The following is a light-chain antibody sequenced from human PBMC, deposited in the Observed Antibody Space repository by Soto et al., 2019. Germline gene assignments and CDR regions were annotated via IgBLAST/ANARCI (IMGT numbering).Light chain of an antibody. CDR3: QQYGSSPYT. J-gene: IGKJ2*01. V-gene: IGKV3-20*01. CDR2: GAS. Sequence: EIVLTQSPGTLSLSPGERATLSCRASQSVSSSYLAWYQQKPGQAPRLLIHGASSRATGIPDRFSGSGSGTDFTLTISRLEREDCAVYYCQQYGSSPYTFGQGTKLEIK. CDR1: QSVSSSY.